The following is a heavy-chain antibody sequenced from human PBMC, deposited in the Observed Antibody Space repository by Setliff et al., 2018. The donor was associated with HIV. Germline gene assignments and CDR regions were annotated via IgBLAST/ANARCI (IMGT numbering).Heavy chain of an antibody. J-gene: IGHJ4*02. V-gene: IGHV4-59*11. D-gene: IGHD2-21*01. CDR2: INESG. CDR3: AMYYRGGGGRGF. CDR1: GDSISSHH. Sequence: LSLTCTVSGDSISSHHWGWIRQPPGKGLEWIGGINESGDYNPSLRSRVTISVDTSKKSFSLRLTSVTAADTAVYFCAMYYRGGGGRGFWGQGAQVTVSS.